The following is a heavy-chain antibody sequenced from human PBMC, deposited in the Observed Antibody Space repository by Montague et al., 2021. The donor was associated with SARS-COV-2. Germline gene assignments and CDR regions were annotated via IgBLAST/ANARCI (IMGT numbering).Heavy chain of an antibody. CDR3: ARVLGGYYGMDV. CDR2: ISYDGSNK. Sequence: SLRLSCAASGFTFSSYAMHWVRQAPGKGLAWVAVISYDGSNKYYADSVKGRFTISRDNSKNTLYLQMNSLRAEDTAVYYCARVLGGYYGMDVWGQGTTVTVSS. CDR1: GFTFSSYA. V-gene: IGHV3-30-3*01. D-gene: IGHD2/OR15-2a*01. J-gene: IGHJ6*02.